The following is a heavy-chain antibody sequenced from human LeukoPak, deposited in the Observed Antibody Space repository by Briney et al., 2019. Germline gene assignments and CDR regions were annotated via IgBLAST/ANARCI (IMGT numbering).Heavy chain of an antibody. J-gene: IGHJ4*02. D-gene: IGHD2-15*01. CDR3: ASTFPYCSDGSCAL. Sequence: GGSLRLSCAASGLTFSRYWMSWVRQAPGKGLEWVANMDQDGNRENYVASVKGRFSISRDNAKNSLFLQMHSLRVEDTAVYYCASTFPYCSDGSCALGGQGTLVTVSS. CDR1: GLTFSRYW. CDR2: MDQDGNRE. V-gene: IGHV3-7*01.